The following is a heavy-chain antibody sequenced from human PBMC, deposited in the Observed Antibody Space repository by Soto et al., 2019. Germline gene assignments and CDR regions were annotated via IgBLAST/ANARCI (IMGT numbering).Heavy chain of an antibody. J-gene: IGHJ4*02. CDR2: ISAYNGNT. D-gene: IGHD5-18*01. V-gene: IGHV1-18*01. CDR3: AREGGTAMVPDY. CDR1: GYTFTSYG. Sequence: QVQLVQSGAEVKKPGASVKVSCKASGYTFTSYGISWVRQAPGQGLEWMGWISAYNGNTNYAQKRQGRVTMTTDTSLRPAYLELRSLSADDTAVDSCAREGGTAMVPDYSGQGTLVTVSS.